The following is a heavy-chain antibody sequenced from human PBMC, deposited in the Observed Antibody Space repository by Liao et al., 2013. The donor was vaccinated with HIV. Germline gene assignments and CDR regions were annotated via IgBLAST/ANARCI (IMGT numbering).Heavy chain of an antibody. V-gene: IGHV4-34*01. J-gene: IGHJ3*01. Sequence: QVQLQQWGAGLLKPSETLSLTCAVYGGSLSSYYWSWIRQPPGKGLEWIGEINHSGSTNYNPSLKSRVTISVDTSKNQFSLKLSSVTAADTAVYYCARVVRRGSIGEAFDVWGQGTMVTVSS. CDR1: GGSLSSYY. CDR2: INHSGST. D-gene: IGHD6-13*01. CDR3: ARVVRRGSIGEAFDV.